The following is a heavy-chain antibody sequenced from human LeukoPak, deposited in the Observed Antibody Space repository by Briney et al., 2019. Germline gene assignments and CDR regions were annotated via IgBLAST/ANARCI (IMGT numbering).Heavy chain of an antibody. J-gene: IGHJ5*02. CDR3: ARDGPYRSHSSGNGWFDP. CDR2: IYYSGST. V-gene: IGHV4-39*07. Sequence: PSETLSLTCTVSGGSISSSSYYWGWIRQPPGKGLEWIGSIYYSGSTYYNPSLKSRVTISVDTSKNQFSLKLSSVTAADTAVYYCARDGPYRSHSSGNGWFDPWGQGTLVTVSS. CDR1: GGSISSSSYY. D-gene: IGHD6-19*01.